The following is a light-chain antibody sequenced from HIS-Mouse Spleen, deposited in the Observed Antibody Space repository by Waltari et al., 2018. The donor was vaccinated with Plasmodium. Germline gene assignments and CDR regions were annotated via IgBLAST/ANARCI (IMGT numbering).Light chain of an antibody. J-gene: IGLJ2*01. CDR3: AAWDDSLNGVV. CDR1: ISSIGSNT. CDR2: SNN. Sequence: QSVLTQPPSASGTPGQRVTISCSGSISSIGSNTVNWYQQPPGTAPNPLTYSNNRRPPGVPDRFSGSKSGTSAYLAISGLQSEDEADYYCAAWDDSLNGVVFAGGTKLTVL. V-gene: IGLV1-44*01.